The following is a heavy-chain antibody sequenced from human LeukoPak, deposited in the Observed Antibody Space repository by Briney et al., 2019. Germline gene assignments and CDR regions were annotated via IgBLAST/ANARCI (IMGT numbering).Heavy chain of an antibody. CDR3: AKDIGTGGTGWYFDL. Sequence: GGSLRLSCAASGFTFSSYVMHWVRQAPGKGLEWVSGISWNSVSIGYADSVKGRFTISRDNAKNSLYLQMNSLRAEDTALYYCAKDIGTGGTGWYFDLWGRGTLVTVSS. CDR1: GFTFSSYV. CDR2: ISWNSVSI. D-gene: IGHD6-13*01. J-gene: IGHJ2*01. V-gene: IGHV3-9*01.